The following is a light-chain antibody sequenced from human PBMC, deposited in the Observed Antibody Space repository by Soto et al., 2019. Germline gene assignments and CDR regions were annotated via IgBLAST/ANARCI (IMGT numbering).Light chain of an antibody. Sequence: EIVFTQSPGTLSLSPGERVTLSCRASQSVSSSYLAWYQQKPGQAPRLLIYGASSTATGIPDRFSGSGSGTDFILTISRLEPEDVAVYYCQQYGRSPWTFGQGTKV. CDR1: QSVSSSY. CDR2: GAS. V-gene: IGKV3-20*01. J-gene: IGKJ1*01. CDR3: QQYGRSPWT.